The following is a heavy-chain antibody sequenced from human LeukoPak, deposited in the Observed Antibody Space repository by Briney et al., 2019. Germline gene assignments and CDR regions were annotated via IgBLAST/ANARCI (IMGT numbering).Heavy chain of an antibody. CDR1: GGSLSSRSHY. J-gene: IGHJ4*02. D-gene: IGHD4-17*01. Sequence: PSETLSLTCTVSGGSLSSRSHYWGCIRQFPGKGLQWIASVYFTGSTYYNPSLTSRATVSVDTSKNQFSLKLSSVTAADTAVYYCAMAESAPTAFCDYWGQGTLVTVSS. CDR3: AMAESAPTAFCDY. V-gene: IGHV4-39*01. CDR2: VYFTGST.